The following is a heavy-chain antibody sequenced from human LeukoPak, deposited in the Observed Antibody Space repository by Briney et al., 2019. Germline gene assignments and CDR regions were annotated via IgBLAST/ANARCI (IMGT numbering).Heavy chain of an antibody. D-gene: IGHD6-6*01. J-gene: IGHJ4*02. CDR2: IHNSDGTT. Sequence: GGSLRLSCAASGFTFRNYAMSWVRQAPGKGLEWVSGIHNSDGTTYYTDSVKGRFTISRDNSKNMLYLQMNSLRAEDTAVYYCAKDRTTAARIFDYWGQGTLVTVSS. V-gene: IGHV3-23*01. CDR3: AKDRTTAARIFDY. CDR1: GFTFRNYA.